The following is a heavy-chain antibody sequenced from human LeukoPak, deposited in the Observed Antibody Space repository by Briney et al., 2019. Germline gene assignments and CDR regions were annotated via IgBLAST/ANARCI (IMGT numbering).Heavy chain of an antibody. J-gene: IGHJ4*02. V-gene: IGHV3-33*01. CDR2: IWYDGSNK. Sequence: GGSLRLSCAASGFTFSSYGMHWVRQAPGKGLEWVAVIWYDGSNKYYADSVKGRFTISRDNAKNSLYLQMNSLRDEDTAVYYCARGSLYYYGSGSHPQPFDYWGQGTLVTVSS. CDR3: ARGSLYYYGSGSHPQPFDY. D-gene: IGHD3-10*01. CDR1: GFTFSSYG.